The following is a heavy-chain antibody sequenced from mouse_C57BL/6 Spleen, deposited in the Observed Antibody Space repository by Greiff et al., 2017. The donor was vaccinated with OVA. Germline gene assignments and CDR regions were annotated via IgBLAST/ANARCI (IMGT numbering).Heavy chain of an antibody. CDR3: ATPFIHYAMDY. V-gene: IGHV2-2*01. CDR2: ICSGGST. D-gene: IGHD1-1*01. J-gene: IGHJ4*01. Sequence: QVQLQQSGPGLVQPSQSLSLTCTVSGFSLTSYGVHWVRQSPGQGLEWLGVICSGGSTDYTAAFISRLRISKDKSKSQVFFKMNSLQDDDTAIYYCATPFIHYAMDYWGQGTSVTVSS. CDR1: GFSLTSYG.